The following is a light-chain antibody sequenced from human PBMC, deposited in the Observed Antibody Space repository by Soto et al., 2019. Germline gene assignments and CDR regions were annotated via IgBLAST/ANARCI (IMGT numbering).Light chain of an antibody. Sequence: QSVLTQPASVSGSPGQSITISCTGTSSDVGGYNYVSWYQQHPGKAPKLMIYDVSNRPSGVSNRFSGSKSGDTASLTISGLQADDEADYYCSSYTSSSTSYVIGTGTKVTVL. CDR2: DVS. CDR1: SSDVGGYNY. CDR3: SSYTSSSTSYV. V-gene: IGLV2-14*01. J-gene: IGLJ1*01.